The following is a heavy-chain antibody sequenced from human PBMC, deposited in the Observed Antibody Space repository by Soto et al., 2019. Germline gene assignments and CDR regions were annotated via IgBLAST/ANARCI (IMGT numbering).Heavy chain of an antibody. CDR3: AREKVLLWFGPPDV. V-gene: IGHV3-21*01. CDR1: GFTFRSYS. CDR2: ISSSSSYI. J-gene: IGHJ6*04. D-gene: IGHD3-10*01. Sequence: PGGSLRLSCAASGFTFRSYSMNWVRQAPGKGLEWVSSISSSSSYIYYADSVKGRFTISRDNAKNSLYLQMNSLRAEDTAVYYCAREKVLLWFGPPDVWGKGTTVTVSS.